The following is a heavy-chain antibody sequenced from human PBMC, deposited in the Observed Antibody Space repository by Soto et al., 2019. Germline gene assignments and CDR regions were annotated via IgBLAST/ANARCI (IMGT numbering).Heavy chain of an antibody. V-gene: IGHV1-8*01. J-gene: IGHJ4*02. CDR3: AGGEDYDSSGYIS. CDR2: MNHKSGNT. CDR1: GHTFTSYD. Sequence: QVQLVQSGGEVKKPGASVKVSCKASGHTFTSYDINWIRQANGQGLEWMGWMNHKSGNTGCAQNFQCRDTMTRDTPISTAYMELSSLGSEDTAGYYCAGGEDYDSSGYISWGQGTLVTVSS. D-gene: IGHD3-22*01.